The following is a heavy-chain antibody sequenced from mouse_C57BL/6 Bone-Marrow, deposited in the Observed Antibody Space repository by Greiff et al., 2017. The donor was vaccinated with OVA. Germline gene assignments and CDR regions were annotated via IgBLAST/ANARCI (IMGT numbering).Heavy chain of an antibody. V-gene: IGHV1-26*01. CDR3: ASLTTVVATRAMDY. CDR2: INPNNGGT. Sequence: EVQLQQSGPELVKPGASVKISCKASGYTFTDYYMNWVKQSHGKSLEWIGDINPNNGGTSYNQKFKGKATLTVDKSSSTAYMELRSLTSEDSAVYYCASLTTVVATRAMDYWGQGTSVTVSS. CDR1: GYTFTDYY. D-gene: IGHD1-1*01. J-gene: IGHJ4*01.